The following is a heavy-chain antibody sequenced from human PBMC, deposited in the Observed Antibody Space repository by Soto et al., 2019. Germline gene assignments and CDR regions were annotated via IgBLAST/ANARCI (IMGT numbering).Heavy chain of an antibody. CDR1: GFTFSDYY. CDR3: ARRAAAGRSFDY. J-gene: IGHJ4*02. V-gene: IGHV3-11*01. Sequence: GGSLRLSCAASGFTFSDYYMTWIRQAPGKGLEWVSYISSSGNSIYYADSVKGRFTVSRDNAKNSRYLQMNSLRAEDTAVYYCARRAAAGRSFDYWGLGTLETVSS. CDR2: ISSSGNSI. D-gene: IGHD6-13*01.